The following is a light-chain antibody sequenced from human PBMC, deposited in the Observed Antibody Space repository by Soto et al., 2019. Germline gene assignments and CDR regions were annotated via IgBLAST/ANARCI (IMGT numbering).Light chain of an antibody. J-gene: IGLJ1*01. CDR1: KLGDKY. Sequence: SYELTQPPSVSVSPGQTASITCSGDKLGDKYVCWYQQKPGQSPVLVIYQDTKRPSGIPERFSGSNSGNTATLTISGTQAMEEGDQYWQAWGTSTDVFGTGTKLTGL. V-gene: IGLV3-1*01. CDR2: QDT. CDR3: QAWGTSTDV.